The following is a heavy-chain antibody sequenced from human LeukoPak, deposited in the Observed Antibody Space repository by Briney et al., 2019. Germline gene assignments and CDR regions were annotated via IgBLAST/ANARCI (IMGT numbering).Heavy chain of an antibody. CDR1: GFTFSNHG. Sequence: PGGSLRLSCAVSGFTFSNHGMHWVRQAPGKGLEWVAVISYDGSNKYYADCVKGRFTISRDNAKNSLYLQMNSLRAEDTAVYYCARGDTKGRVFGGGNWFDPWGQGTLVTVSS. CDR3: ARGDTKGRVFGGGNWFDP. CDR2: ISYDGSNK. V-gene: IGHV3-30*03. D-gene: IGHD3-10*01. J-gene: IGHJ5*02.